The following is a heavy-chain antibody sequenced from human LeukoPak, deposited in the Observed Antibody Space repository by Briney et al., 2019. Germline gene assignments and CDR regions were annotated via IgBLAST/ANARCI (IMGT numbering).Heavy chain of an antibody. CDR2: IYTSGST. J-gene: IGHJ5*02. V-gene: IGHV4-4*07. D-gene: IGHD6-13*01. CDR1: GGSISSYY. CDR3: ARNRKDRGSSSINNWFDP. Sequence: SETLSLTCTVSGGSISSYYWSWIRQPPGKGLEWIGRIYTSGSTNYNPSLKSRVTMSVDTSKNQFSLKLSSVTAADTAVYYCARNRKDRGSSSINNWFDPWGQGTLVTVSS.